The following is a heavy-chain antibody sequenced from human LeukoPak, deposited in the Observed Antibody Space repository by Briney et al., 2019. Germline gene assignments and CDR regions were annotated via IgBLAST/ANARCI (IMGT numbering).Heavy chain of an antibody. CDR1: GFTFSSYA. V-gene: IGHV3-30*14. D-gene: IGHD5-12*01. CDR3: ARGPSGYHNT. Sequence: GGSLRLSCAPSGFTFSSYAMHWVRQAPGKGLEWVAVISYAGSNKFYADSVRGRVTISRDNSKNTLYLQMNSLRAEDTAVYYCARGPSGYHNTGGQGTLVTVSS. CDR2: ISYAGSNK. J-gene: IGHJ4*02.